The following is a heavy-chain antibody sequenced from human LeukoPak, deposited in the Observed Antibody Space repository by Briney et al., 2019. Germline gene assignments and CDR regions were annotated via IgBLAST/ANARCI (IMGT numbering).Heavy chain of an antibody. CDR1: GFTFSDYY. CDR3: ARDDGGNFNDAFDI. V-gene: IGHV3-11*04. D-gene: IGHD4-23*01. CDR2: ISSSGSTI. Sequence: WGSLSLSCAASGFTFSDYYMSWIRQAPGKGLEWVSYISSSGSTIYYADSVKGRFTISRDNAKKSLYLQMNSLRAEDTAVYYCARDDGGNFNDAFDIWGQGTMVTLSS. J-gene: IGHJ3*02.